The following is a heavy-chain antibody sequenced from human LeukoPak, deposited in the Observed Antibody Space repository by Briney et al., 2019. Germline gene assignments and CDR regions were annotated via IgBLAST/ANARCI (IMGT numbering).Heavy chain of an antibody. CDR2: IYHSGST. J-gene: IGHJ4*02. Sequence: PSQTLSLTCAVSGGSISSGGYSWSWIRQPPGKGLEWIGYIYHSGSTYYNPSLKSRVTISVDRSKNQFSLKLSSVTAADTAVYYCARVAVEADNYYDSSGYYYVDYWGQGTLVTVSS. CDR3: ARVAVEADNYYDSSGYYYVDY. CDR1: GGSISSGGYS. V-gene: IGHV4-30-2*01. D-gene: IGHD3-22*01.